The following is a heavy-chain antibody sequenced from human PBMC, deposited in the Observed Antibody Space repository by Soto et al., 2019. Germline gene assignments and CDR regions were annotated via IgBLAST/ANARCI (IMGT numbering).Heavy chain of an antibody. CDR2: ICGSGGST. Sequence: EVQLLESGGGLVQPGGSLRLSCAASGFTFSSYAMSWVRQAPGKGLEWVSAICGSGGSTYYADSVKGRFTISRDNSKNTLYLQMNSLRAEDTAVYYCAKDTSYGDRKYYFDYWGQGTLVTVSS. V-gene: IGHV3-23*01. CDR1: GFTFSSYA. D-gene: IGHD4-17*01. CDR3: AKDTSYGDRKYYFDY. J-gene: IGHJ4*02.